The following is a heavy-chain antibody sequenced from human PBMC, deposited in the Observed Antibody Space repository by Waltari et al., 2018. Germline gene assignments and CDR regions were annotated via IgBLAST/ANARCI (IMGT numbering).Heavy chain of an antibody. D-gene: IGHD3-10*01. CDR1: TVSKDW. J-gene: IGHJ4*02. CDR3: ATFRWLGY. V-gene: IGHV3-7*03. CDR2: INYDGSEK. Sequence: TVSKDWLAWVRQAAGRGLGWGVNINYDGSEKNYGESVRGRFTISRDNARNTVYLQMNSLRSEDTAVYYCATFRWLGYWGQGTQVTGST.